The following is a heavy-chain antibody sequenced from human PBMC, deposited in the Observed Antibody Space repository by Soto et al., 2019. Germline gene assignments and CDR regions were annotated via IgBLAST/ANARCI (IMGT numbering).Heavy chain of an antibody. CDR2: ISSSSSYI. V-gene: IGHV3-21*01. J-gene: IGHJ4*02. D-gene: IGHD6-19*01. CDR3: ARDGIAVAGTLDY. Sequence: EVQLVESGGGLVKPGGSLRLSCAASGFTFSSYSMNWVRQAPGKGLEWVSSISSSSSYIYYADSVKGRFTISRDNAKNTRYLQMNSLRAEDTAVYYGARDGIAVAGTLDYWGQGTLVTVSS. CDR1: GFTFSSYS.